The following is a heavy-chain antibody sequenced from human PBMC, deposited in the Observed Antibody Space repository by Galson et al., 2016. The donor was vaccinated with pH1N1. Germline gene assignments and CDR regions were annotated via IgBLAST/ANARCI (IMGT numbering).Heavy chain of an antibody. V-gene: IGHV4-34*01. Sequence: LSLTCAVYIGSFSGHYWTWIRQSPGKELEWLGEIDDSGSPNYNPSLMSRVTISVDTSKNQFSLKVTSMTAADTAVYFCARRTNPDFWSDYSIFDQWGQGTRVTVSS. D-gene: IGHD3-3*01. CDR2: IDDSGSP. J-gene: IGHJ4*01. CDR3: ARRTNPDFWSDYSIFDQ. CDR1: IGSFSGHY.